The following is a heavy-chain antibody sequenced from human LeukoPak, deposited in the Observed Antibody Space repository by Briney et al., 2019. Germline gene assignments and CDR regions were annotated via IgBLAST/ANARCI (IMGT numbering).Heavy chain of an antibody. Sequence: GGSLRLSCAASGFTFSSYAMSWVRQAPGKGLEWLSVLYSGGDTDYADSVKGRFTISRDNSKNMVYPQMNGLRVEDTAVYYCARDGGWELLRAFDIWGQGTKVLVSS. D-gene: IGHD1-26*01. CDR2: LYSGGDT. CDR3: ARDGGWELLRAFDI. J-gene: IGHJ3*02. CDR1: GFTFSSYA. V-gene: IGHV3-66*01.